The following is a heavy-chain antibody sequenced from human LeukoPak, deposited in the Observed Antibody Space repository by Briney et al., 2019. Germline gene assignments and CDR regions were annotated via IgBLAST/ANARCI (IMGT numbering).Heavy chain of an antibody. CDR1: GGTFSSYA. CDR2: IIPIFGTA. V-gene: IGHV1-69*13. J-gene: IGHJ6*02. CDR3: AKDAGRVYYYYGMDV. D-gene: IGHD1-26*01. Sequence: ASVKVSCKASGGTFSSYAISWVRQAPGQGLEWMGGIIPIFGTANYAQKFQGRVTITADESTSTAYMELSSLRSEDTAVYYCAKDAGRVYYYYGMDVWGQGTTVTVSS.